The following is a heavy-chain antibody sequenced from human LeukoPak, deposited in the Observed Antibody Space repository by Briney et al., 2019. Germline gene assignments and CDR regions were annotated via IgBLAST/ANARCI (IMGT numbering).Heavy chain of an antibody. Sequence: AASVKVSCKASGYTFTSYGISWVRQAPGQGLEWMGWISAYNGNTNYAQKLQGRVTMTTDTSTSTAYMELRSLRSDDTAVYYCARAETGYCSGGSCYSNYWGQGTLVTVSS. D-gene: IGHD2-15*01. CDR3: ARAETGYCSGGSCYSNY. V-gene: IGHV1-18*01. J-gene: IGHJ4*02. CDR2: ISAYNGNT. CDR1: GYTFTSYG.